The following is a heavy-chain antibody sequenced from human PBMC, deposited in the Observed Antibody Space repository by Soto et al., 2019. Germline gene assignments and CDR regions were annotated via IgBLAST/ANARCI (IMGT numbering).Heavy chain of an antibody. CDR3: ARLKTTYYDILTGSHPYVLAV. V-gene: IGHV4-59*01. D-gene: IGHD3-9*01. J-gene: IGHJ6*02. CDR1: GGSISSYY. CDR2: IYYSGST. Sequence: SETLSLTCTVSGGSISSYYWSWIRQPPGKGLEWVGYIYYSGSTNYNPSLKSRVTISVDTSKNQFSLKLSSVTAADTAVYYCARLKTTYYDILTGSHPYVLAVWGQGTTVPGSS.